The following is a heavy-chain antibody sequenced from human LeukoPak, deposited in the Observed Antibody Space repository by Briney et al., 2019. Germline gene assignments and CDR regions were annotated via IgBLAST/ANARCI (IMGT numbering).Heavy chain of an antibody. Sequence: SVKVSCKASGGTFSSYAISWVRQAPGQGLEWMGGIIPIFGTANYAQKLQGRVTITADESTSTAYMELSSLRSEDTAVYYCARDRSIAAAGTVRSGMDVWAKGPRSPSP. J-gene: IGHJ6*02. CDR3: ARDRSIAAAGTVRSGMDV. V-gene: IGHV1-69*13. CDR1: GGTFSSYA. CDR2: IIPIFGTA. D-gene: IGHD6-13*01.